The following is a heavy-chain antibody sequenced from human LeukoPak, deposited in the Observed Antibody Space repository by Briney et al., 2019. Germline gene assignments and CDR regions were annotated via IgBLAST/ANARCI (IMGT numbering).Heavy chain of an antibody. Sequence: GGSLRLSCEASGFTFSNYAMSWVRQAPGKGLEWLSAISGGGGNTYCAESVKGRFTISRDNSKNTLSLQMNSLRGEDTAVYYCAKEALQDGNWYEYLQHWGQGTLVTVSS. CDR2: ISGGGGNT. D-gene: IGHD6-13*01. V-gene: IGHV3-23*01. J-gene: IGHJ1*01. CDR1: GFTFSNYA. CDR3: AKEALQDGNWYEYLQH.